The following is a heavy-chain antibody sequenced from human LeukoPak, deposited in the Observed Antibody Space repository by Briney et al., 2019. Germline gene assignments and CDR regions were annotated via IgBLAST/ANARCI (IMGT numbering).Heavy chain of an antibody. V-gene: IGHV3-30*03. D-gene: IGHD1-26*01. J-gene: IGHJ4*02. CDR1: GFTFSSYG. CDR3: ARGSGSYYLDY. CDR2: ISYDGSNK. Sequence: GGSLRLSCAASGFTFSSYGMSWVRQAPGKGLEWEAVISYDGSNKYYADSVKGRFTISRDNSKNTLYLQMNSLRAEDTAVYYCARGSGSYYLDYWGQGTLVTVSS.